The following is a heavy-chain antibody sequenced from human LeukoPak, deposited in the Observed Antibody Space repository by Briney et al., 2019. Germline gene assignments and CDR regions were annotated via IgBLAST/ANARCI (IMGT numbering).Heavy chain of an antibody. V-gene: IGHV5-51*01. J-gene: IGHJ4*02. D-gene: IGHD3-10*01. CDR2: IYSSDSDT. CDR1: GYSFTSYW. CDR3: ARRVKLSSGTHQFDF. Sequence: GESLKISCQGSGYSFTSYWIAWVRQMPGKGLESMGIIYSSDSDTRYSPSFQGQVTISADKSISTAYLQWSSLQASDTAMYYCARRVKLSSGTHQFDFWGQGTLVTVSS.